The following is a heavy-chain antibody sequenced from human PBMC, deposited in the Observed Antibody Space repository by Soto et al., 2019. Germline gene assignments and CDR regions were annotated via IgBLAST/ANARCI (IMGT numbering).Heavy chain of an antibody. CDR2: INGDGDTT. J-gene: IGHJ6*02. CDR3: AKSLSAAVNYGIDV. D-gene: IGHD6-13*01. V-gene: IGHV3-23*01. CDR1: GFPFSNYA. Sequence: GGSLSLSWASSGFPFSNYAMSLVRPSPGKGLEWVSTINGDGDTTYHADSVKGRLTISRDNSKNTLYLQMNSLGAEDTAVYYCAKSLSAAVNYGIDVWGQGTTVTLSS.